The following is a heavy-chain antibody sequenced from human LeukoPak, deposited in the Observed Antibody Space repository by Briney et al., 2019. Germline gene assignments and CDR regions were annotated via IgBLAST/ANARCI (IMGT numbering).Heavy chain of an antibody. D-gene: IGHD3-10*01. Sequence: GRSLRLSCAASGFTFSSCGMHWVRQAPGKGLEWVAVISYDGSNKYYADSVKGRFTISRDNSKNTLYLQMNSLRAEDTAVYYCAKPGLLWFNWFDPWGQGTLVTVSS. CDR3: AKPGLLWFNWFDP. J-gene: IGHJ5*02. V-gene: IGHV3-30*18. CDR2: ISYDGSNK. CDR1: GFTFSSCG.